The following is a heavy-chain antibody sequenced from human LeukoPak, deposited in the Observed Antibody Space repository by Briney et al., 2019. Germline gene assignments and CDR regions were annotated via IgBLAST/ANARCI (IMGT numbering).Heavy chain of an antibody. CDR1: GGSINIYY. CDR2: IYTSGST. V-gene: IGHV4-4*07. CDR3: ARASSWRAFDI. J-gene: IGHJ3*02. D-gene: IGHD6-13*01. Sequence: PSETLSLTCTVSGGSINIYYWIGLRQPAGKGREGIVRIYTSGSTKYNPSLKSRVTMSVDTSKNQFSLKLSSVTAADTAVYYCARASSWRAFDIWGQGTMVTVSS.